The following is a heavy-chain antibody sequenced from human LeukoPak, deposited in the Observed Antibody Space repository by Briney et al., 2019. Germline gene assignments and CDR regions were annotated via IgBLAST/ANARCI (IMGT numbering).Heavy chain of an antibody. J-gene: IGHJ5*02. CDR1: GFSLSTSGVG. V-gene: IGHV2-5*01. D-gene: IGHD2-2*01. Sequence: ASGPTLVKPTQTLTLTCTFSGFSLSTSGVGVGWIRQPPGKALDWLALIYWNDDKRYSPSLKNRLAITKDTSKNQVVLTMANMAPVDTATYYCAVSVGDVVVVPPTMGEAWFDPWGQGTLVTVSS. CDR3: AVSVGDVVVVPPTMGEAWFDP. CDR2: IYWNDDK.